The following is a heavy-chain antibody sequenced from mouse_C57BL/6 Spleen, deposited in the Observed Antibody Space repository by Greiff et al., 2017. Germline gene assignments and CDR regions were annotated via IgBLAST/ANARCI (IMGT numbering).Heavy chain of an antibody. J-gene: IGHJ4*01. CDR3: ARRRDGYYNYAMDY. Sequence: VQLKQPGAELVMPGASVKLSCKASGYTFTSYWMHWVKQRPGQGLEWIGEIDPSDSYTNYNQKFKGKSTLTVDKSSSTAYMQLSSLTSEDSAVYYCARRRDGYYNYAMDYWGQGTSVTVSS. CDR1: GYTFTSYW. D-gene: IGHD2-3*01. V-gene: IGHV1-69*01. CDR2: IDPSDSYT.